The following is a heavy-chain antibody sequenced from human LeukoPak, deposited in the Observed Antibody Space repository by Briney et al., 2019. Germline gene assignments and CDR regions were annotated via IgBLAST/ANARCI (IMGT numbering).Heavy chain of an antibody. J-gene: IGHJ4*02. CDR3: ARSNSGPDY. CDR2: INTDGSEK. V-gene: IGHV3-7*01. Sequence: GGSLRLSCSASGYTFSGRWMNWVRQVPGKGLEWVAIINTDGSEKNYVDSVKGRFTISRDNAKNSLYLQMNSLRAEDTAMYYCARSNSGPDYWGQGTLVIVPS. D-gene: IGHD4-23*01. CDR1: GYTFSGRW.